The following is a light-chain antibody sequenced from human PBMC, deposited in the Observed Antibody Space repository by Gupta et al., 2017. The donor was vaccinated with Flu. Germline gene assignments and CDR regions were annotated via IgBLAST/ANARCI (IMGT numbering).Light chain of an antibody. CDR1: QSISNW. CDR3: QRYDSLWT. V-gene: IGKV1-5*03. Sequence: DIQMTQSPSTLSASVGDRVTITCRASQSISNWLAWYQQKPGKVPKLLIYQASSLERGVPSRFSGSGAGTEFTLTISSLQPDDVANYYCQRYDSLWTFGQGTRVEIK. CDR2: QAS. J-gene: IGKJ1*01.